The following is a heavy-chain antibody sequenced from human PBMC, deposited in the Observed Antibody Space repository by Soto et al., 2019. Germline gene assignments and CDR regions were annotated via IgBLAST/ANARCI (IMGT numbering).Heavy chain of an antibody. CDR2: IYSSGST. D-gene: IGHD2-2*01. CDR3: ARHVPYCSDTSHCAYGMDV. Sequence: PSETLSLTCTVSGGSISNSYWSWIRQSPGKGLEWIGYIYSSGSTNYNPSLKSRVTISVDTSKNQFSLKLSSVTAADTAVYYCARHVPYCSDTSHCAYGMDVWGQGTTVTVSS. CDR1: GGSISNSY. J-gene: IGHJ6*02. V-gene: IGHV4-59*08.